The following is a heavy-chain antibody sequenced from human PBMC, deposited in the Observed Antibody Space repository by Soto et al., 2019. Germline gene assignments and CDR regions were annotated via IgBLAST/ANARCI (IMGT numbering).Heavy chain of an antibody. CDR3: ARAQGSGFLVS. J-gene: IGHJ4*02. V-gene: IGHV4-30-4*01. CDR1: GGSISCGDYS. Sequence: QVQLQESGPGLVNPSQTLSLTCTVSGGSISCGDYSWSWFRQPPGKGLEWIGYIYYSGSTYYNPSLKSRVTISVDTSKNQFSLKLSSVTAADTAVYYCARAQGSGFLVSWGQGTLVTVSS. CDR2: IYYSGST. D-gene: IGHD3-10*01.